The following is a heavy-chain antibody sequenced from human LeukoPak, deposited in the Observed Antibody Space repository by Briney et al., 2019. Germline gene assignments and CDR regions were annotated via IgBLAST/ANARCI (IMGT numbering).Heavy chain of an antibody. D-gene: IGHD3-10*01. CDR3: ARTGSAYYYGSGSYDNWFDP. CDR2: IYCSGST. V-gene: IGHV4-31*03. Sequence: PSQTLSLTCTVSGGSISSGGYYWSWIRQHPGKGLEWIGYIYCSGSTYYNPSLKSRVTISVDTSKNQFSLKLSSVTAADTAVYYCARTGSAYYYGSGSYDNWFDPWGQGTLVTVSS. J-gene: IGHJ5*02. CDR1: GGSISSGGYY.